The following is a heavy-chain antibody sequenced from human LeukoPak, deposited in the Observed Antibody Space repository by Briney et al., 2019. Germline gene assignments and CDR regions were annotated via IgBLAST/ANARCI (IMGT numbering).Heavy chain of an antibody. Sequence: PGGSLRLSCAASGFNLGDFYMTWIRQAPGKGLEFISYISDRGSSKDYVDSVRGQFTISRDNANNSLYLQMNTLRVEDTAIYYCARTIVGATVDWYFDLWGRGTPVTVSS. J-gene: IGHJ2*01. CDR3: ARTIVGATVDWYFDL. V-gene: IGHV3-11*04. D-gene: IGHD1-26*01. CDR2: ISDRGSSK. CDR1: GFNLGDFY.